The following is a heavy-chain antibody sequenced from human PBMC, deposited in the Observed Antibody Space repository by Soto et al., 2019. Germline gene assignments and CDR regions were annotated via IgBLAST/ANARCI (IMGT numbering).Heavy chain of an antibody. J-gene: IGHJ4*02. CDR3: AQAPHYYDSSGHPYY. Sequence: ESGPTLVNPTQTLTLTCTFSGFSLSTSGVGVGWIRQPPGKALEWLALIYWNDDKRYSPSLKSRLTITRDTSKNQVVLTMTNMDPVDTATYYCAQAPHYYDSSGHPYYWGQGTLVTVSS. CDR2: IYWNDDK. V-gene: IGHV2-5*01. CDR1: GFSLSTSGVG. D-gene: IGHD3-22*01.